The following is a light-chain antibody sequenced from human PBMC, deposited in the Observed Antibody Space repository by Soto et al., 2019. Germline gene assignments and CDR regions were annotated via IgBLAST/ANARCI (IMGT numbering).Light chain of an antibody. CDR1: QSVSSSF. Sequence: LTQSPGTLSLSPGERATLSCRASQSVSSSFLAWYQQKPGQAPRILIYGASTRATGIPDRFSGSGSGTDFTLTISRLEPEDFAVYYCQQYGSSPPLTFGGGTKVELK. J-gene: IGKJ4*01. CDR2: GAS. V-gene: IGKV3-20*01. CDR3: QQYGSSPPLT.